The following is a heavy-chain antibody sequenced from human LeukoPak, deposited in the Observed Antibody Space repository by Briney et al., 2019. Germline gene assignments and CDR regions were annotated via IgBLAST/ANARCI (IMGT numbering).Heavy chain of an antibody. CDR2: IDHSGST. CDR1: GGSINSFY. D-gene: IGHD1-20*01. CDR3: ARGHNWNDGQDY. V-gene: IGHV4-59*13. J-gene: IGHJ4*02. Sequence: PSETLSLTCTVSGGSINSFYWNWFRQTPGKGLEWIGYIDHSGSTNYNPSLKSRLTMSLDASKKQISLSLSSVTAADTAVYFCARGHNWNDGQDYWGQGILVIVSS.